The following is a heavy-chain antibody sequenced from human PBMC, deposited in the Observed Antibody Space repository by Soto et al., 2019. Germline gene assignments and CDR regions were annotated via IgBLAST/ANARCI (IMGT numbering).Heavy chain of an antibody. J-gene: IGHJ6*02. D-gene: IGHD4-17*01. CDR1: GFTFSSYG. CDR2: IWYDGSNK. V-gene: IGHV3-33*06. Sequence: QVQLVESGGGVVQPGRSLRLSCAASGFTFSSYGMHWVRQAPGKGLEWVAVIWYDGSNKYHADSVKGRFTISRDNSKNTLYRQTNSLRVEDTAVYYCAKGTVTLRDYYYGMDVWGQGTTVTVSS. CDR3: AKGTVTLRDYYYGMDV.